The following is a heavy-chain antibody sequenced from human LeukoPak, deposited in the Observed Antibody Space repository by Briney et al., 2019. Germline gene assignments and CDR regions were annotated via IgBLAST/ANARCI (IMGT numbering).Heavy chain of an antibody. CDR1: GFTFSSYA. V-gene: IGHV3-21*01. Sequence: GGSLRLSCAASGFTFSSYAMSWVRQAPGKGLEWVSSISSSSSYIYYADSVKGRFTISRDNAKNSLYLQMNSLRAEDTAVYYCARADSSGYYRLGYFDLWGRGTLVTVSS. CDR3: ARADSSGYYRLGYFDL. D-gene: IGHD3-22*01. J-gene: IGHJ2*01. CDR2: ISSSSSYI.